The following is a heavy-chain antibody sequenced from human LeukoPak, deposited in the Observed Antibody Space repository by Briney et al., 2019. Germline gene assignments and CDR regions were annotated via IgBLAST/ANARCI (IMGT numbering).Heavy chain of an antibody. CDR1: GGSISSSSYY. D-gene: IGHD6-19*01. CDR2: IYYSGST. V-gene: IGHV4-39*01. CDR3: ARHIVPGYSSGWYPNYFDY. J-gene: IGHJ4*02. Sequence: SETLSLTCTVSGGSISSSSYYWGWIRQPPGKGLEWIGSIYYSGSTYYNPSLKSRVTISVDTSKNQFSLKLSSVTAADTAVYNCARHIVPGYSSGWYPNYFDYWGQGTLVTVSS.